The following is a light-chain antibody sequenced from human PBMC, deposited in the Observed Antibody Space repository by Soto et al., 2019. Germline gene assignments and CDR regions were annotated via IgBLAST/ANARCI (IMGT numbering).Light chain of an antibody. CDR1: ASDFADFFY. V-gene: IGLV2-14*01. CDR3: SSYSSSSTLDV. Sequence: QSVLTQPASVSESPGQSVTISCTGTASDFADFFYVSWYQQHPGKAPKLLIYEVRNRPSGVSNRFSGSKSGNTASLTISGLQAEDEADYYCSSYSSSSTLDVFGGGTKVTVL. CDR2: EVR. J-gene: IGLJ2*01.